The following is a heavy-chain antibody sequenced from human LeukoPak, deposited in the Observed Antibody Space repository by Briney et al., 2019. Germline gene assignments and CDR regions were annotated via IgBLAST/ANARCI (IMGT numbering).Heavy chain of an antibody. Sequence: SETLSLTCAVSGGSISSGGYSWGWIRQPPGKGLEWIGYIYHSGSTYYNPSLKSRVTISVDRSKNQFSLKLSSVTAADTAVYYCARGGTIFGVASPGENNWFDPWGRGTLVTVSS. J-gene: IGHJ5*02. D-gene: IGHD3-3*01. CDR3: ARGGTIFGVASPGENNWFDP. CDR2: IYHSGST. V-gene: IGHV4-30-2*01. CDR1: GGSISSGGYS.